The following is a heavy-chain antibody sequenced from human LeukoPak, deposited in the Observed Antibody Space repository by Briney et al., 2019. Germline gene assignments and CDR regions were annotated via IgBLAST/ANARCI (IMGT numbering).Heavy chain of an antibody. CDR3: AGLDYSSGWYAY. CDR1: GYSFTSYW. V-gene: IGHV5-10-1*01. J-gene: IGHJ1*01. D-gene: IGHD6-19*01. Sequence: GESLKIFCKGSGYSFTSYWISWVRQMPGKGVEWMVRIDPSDSYTNYSPSFQGHVTISADKSISTAYLQWSSLKASDNTMYYCAGLDYSSGWYAYWGQGTLVTVSS. CDR2: IDPSDSYT.